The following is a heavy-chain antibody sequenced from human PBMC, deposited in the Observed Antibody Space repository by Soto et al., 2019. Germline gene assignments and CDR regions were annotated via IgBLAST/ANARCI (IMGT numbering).Heavy chain of an antibody. V-gene: IGHV1-18*04. CDR1: GYTFTGYY. D-gene: IGHD6-6*01. Sequence: ASVKVSCKASGYTFTGYYMHWVRQAPGQGLEWMGWISAYNGNTNYAQKLQGRVTMTTDTSTSTAYMELRSLRSDDTAVYYCARVAAPHAGLWFDPWGQGTLVTVSS. CDR2: ISAYNGNT. CDR3: ARVAAPHAGLWFDP. J-gene: IGHJ5*02.